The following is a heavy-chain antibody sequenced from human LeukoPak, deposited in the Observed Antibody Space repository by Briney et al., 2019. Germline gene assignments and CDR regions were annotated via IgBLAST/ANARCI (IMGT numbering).Heavy chain of an antibody. CDR3: AKVVYFWSGRGFFDY. CDR2: ISDSGDNT. CDR1: GFTFSSYG. Sequence: GGSLRLSCAASGFTFSSYGMSWVRQAPGKGLEWVSGISDSGDNTYYADSVKGRSTISRDNSKNTLYLQMNSLRAEDTAVYYCAKVVYFWSGRGFFDYWGQGTLVTVSS. V-gene: IGHV3-23*01. J-gene: IGHJ4*02. D-gene: IGHD3-3*01.